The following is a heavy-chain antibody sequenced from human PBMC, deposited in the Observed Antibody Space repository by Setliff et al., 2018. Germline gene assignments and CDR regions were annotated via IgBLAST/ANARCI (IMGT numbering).Heavy chain of an antibody. CDR3: ASPRRDDLDSPFDAFDI. V-gene: IGHV4-34*01. CDR2: INHSGST. J-gene: IGHJ3*02. D-gene: IGHD3-3*01. Sequence: PSETLSLTCTVYGASFSDYYWGWIRQPPGKGLEWIAEINHSGSTNYNPSLKSRVTISVDTSKNHFSLRLSSVTAADTAVYYCASPRRDDLDSPFDAFDIWGQGTKVTVSS. CDR1: GASFSDYY.